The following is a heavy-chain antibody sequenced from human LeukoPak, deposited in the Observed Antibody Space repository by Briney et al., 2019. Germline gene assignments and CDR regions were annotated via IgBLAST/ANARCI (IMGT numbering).Heavy chain of an antibody. V-gene: IGHV3-30*04. CDR1: GFTFSSYA. Sequence: GGSLRLSCAASGFTFSSYAVHWVRQAPGKGLEWVAVISYDGSNKYYADSVKGRFTISRDNSKNTLYLQMNSLGPEDTAVYYCVRNPYGDYSFDYWGQGTLVTVSS. J-gene: IGHJ4*02. D-gene: IGHD4-17*01. CDR2: ISYDGSNK. CDR3: VRNPYGDYSFDY.